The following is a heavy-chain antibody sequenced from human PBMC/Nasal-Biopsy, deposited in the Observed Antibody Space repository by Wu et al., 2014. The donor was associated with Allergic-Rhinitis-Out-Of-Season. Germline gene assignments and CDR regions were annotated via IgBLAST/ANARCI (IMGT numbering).Heavy chain of an antibody. CDR3: VRDGYCSGGRCYEAYNWFDT. J-gene: IGHJ5*02. Sequence: LRLSCAASGFNLSIYSMNWVRQAPGKGLEWLAVTSSDGNIKYYADSVKGRFTVSRDNGKNTLYLHMNSLRVEDTAVYYCVRDGYCSGGRCYEAYNWFDTWGQGTLVTVSS. D-gene: IGHD2-15*01. CDR1: GFNLSIYS. V-gene: IGHV3-30*03. CDR2: TSSDGNIK.